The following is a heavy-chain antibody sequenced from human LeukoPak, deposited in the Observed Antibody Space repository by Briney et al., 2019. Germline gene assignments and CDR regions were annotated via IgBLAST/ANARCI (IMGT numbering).Heavy chain of an antibody. CDR2: LSGSGGGT. CDR1: GITLSNYG. CDR3: AKRGVVIRVILVGFHKEAYYFDS. J-gene: IGHJ4*02. Sequence: GGSLRLSCAVSGITLSNYGMSWVRQAPGKGLEWVAGLSGSGGGTNYADSVKGRFTISRDNAKNTLYLQMNSLRAEDTAVSFCAKRGVVIRVILVGFHKEAYYFDSWGQGALVTVSS. V-gene: IGHV3-23*01. D-gene: IGHD3-10*01.